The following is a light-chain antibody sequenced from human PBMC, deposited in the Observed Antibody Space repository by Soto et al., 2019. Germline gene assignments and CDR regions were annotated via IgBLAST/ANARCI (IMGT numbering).Light chain of an antibody. J-gene: IGKJ4*01. V-gene: IGKV1-39*01. CDR1: QSVSTY. CDR3: QQSYTTPLT. CDR2: DAS. Sequence: DIPMTQSPSSLSASVGDRVIVTCRASQSVSTYLNWYQQRPGKAPKLLIYDASALQGGVPSRFTGSGGGTDFTLTISSLQPEDFATYYCQQSYTTPLTFGGGTKVEIK.